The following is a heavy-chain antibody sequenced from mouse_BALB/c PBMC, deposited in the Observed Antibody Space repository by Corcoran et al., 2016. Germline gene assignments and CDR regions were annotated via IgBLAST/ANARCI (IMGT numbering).Heavy chain of an antibody. Sequence: EVQLQQSGPELVKPGASVKISCKASGYSFPGYYMHSVKQSHVKSLGWIGRINPYNGATSYNQNFKDKASLTVDKSSSTAYMELHSLTSEDSAVYYCARGALLRYFDYWGQGTTLTVSS. CDR1: GYSFPGYY. V-gene: IGHV1-26*01. CDR3: ARGALLRYFDY. CDR2: INPYNGAT. J-gene: IGHJ2*01. D-gene: IGHD1-1*01.